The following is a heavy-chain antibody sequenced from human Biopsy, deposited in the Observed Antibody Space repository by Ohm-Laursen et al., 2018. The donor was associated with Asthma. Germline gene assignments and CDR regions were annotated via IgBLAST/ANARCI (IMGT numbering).Heavy chain of an antibody. Sequence: SLRLSCAASGFTVSTNSMSWVRQPPGKGLEWVSVIYSGGGTYYADSVQGRVTISRDNSKNTLSLQMNSLRAEDTAVYYCARAYGGSFFSGSFDTWGQGTMVTVSS. J-gene: IGHJ3*02. CDR1: GFTVSTNS. D-gene: IGHD4-23*01. V-gene: IGHV3-53*01. CDR2: IYSGGGT. CDR3: ARAYGGSFFSGSFDT.